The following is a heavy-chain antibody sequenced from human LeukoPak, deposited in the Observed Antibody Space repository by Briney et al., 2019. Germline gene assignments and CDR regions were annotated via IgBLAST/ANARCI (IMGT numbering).Heavy chain of an antibody. Sequence: WASVKVSCKASGFTFSDYFIHWVRRAPGQGLEWMGWIIPKSGATNFAQRFRDRVTVTSDTSTVYMDLSRLTSDDTAVYYCARVRGAAAVPGGSDYWGQGTLVTVSS. CDR3: ARVRGAAAVPGGSDY. CDR1: GFTFSDYF. D-gene: IGHD6-13*01. V-gene: IGHV1-2*02. CDR2: IIPKSGAT. J-gene: IGHJ4*02.